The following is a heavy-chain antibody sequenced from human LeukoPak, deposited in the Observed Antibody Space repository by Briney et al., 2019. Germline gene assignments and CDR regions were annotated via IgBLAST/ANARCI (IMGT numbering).Heavy chain of an antibody. CDR3: ATAPRGSGWYGLVFDY. CDR2: FDPEDGET. D-gene: IGHD6-19*01. J-gene: IGHJ4*02. Sequence: ASVKVSCKVSGYTLTELSMHWVRQAPGKGLEWMGGFDPEDGETIYAQKFQGRVTMTEDTSTDTAYMELSSLRSEDTAVYYCATAPRGSGWYGLVFDYWGQGTLVTVSS. V-gene: IGHV1-24*01. CDR1: GYTLTELS.